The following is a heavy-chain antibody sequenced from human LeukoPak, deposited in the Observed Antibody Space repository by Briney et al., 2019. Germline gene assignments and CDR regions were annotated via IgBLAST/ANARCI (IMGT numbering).Heavy chain of an antibody. V-gene: IGHV4-4*07. CDR3: ARNHIVTGTYFDS. CDR2: IYASGYT. CDR1: GDSISSYY. J-gene: IGHJ4*02. D-gene: IGHD3-10*01. Sequence: SETLSLTCTVSGDSISSYYWNWIPQPAGKGLEWIGRIYASGYTEYNPSLQTRVTMSVDTSKNEFSLKVDTVTAADTAVYFCARNHIVTGTYFDSWGQGILVTVSS.